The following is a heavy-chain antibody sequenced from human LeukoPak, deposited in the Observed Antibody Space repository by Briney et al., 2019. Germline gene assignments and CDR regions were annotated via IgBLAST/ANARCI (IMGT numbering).Heavy chain of an antibody. V-gene: IGHV3-48*03. CDR1: GFTFSSYE. CDR2: TSTSGSTL. D-gene: IGHD3-10*01. J-gene: IGHJ6*04. CDR3: ARRVRLPDYYGSGGKGYYGMDV. Sequence: GGSLRLSCAASGFTFSSYEMNWVRQAPGKGLEWVSYTSTSGSTLYYADSVKGRFTISRDNAKNSLYLQMNNLRAEDTAVYYCARRVRLPDYYGSGGKGYYGMDVWGKGTTVTVSS.